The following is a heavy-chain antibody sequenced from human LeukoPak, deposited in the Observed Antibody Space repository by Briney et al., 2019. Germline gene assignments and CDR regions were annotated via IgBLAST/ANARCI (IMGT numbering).Heavy chain of an antibody. V-gene: IGHV3-21*01. CDR2: ISSSSSDI. CDR1: GFTFSSYS. J-gene: IGHJ6*02. Sequence: GGSLRLSCAASGFTFSSYSMNWVRQAPGKGLEWVSSISSSSSDISYADSLKGRFTISRDNANNLLYVQMNSLRAEDTAVYFCAREMNDRELDFYYGMDVWGQGTTVTVSS. CDR3: AREMNDRELDFYYGMDV. D-gene: IGHD1-1*01.